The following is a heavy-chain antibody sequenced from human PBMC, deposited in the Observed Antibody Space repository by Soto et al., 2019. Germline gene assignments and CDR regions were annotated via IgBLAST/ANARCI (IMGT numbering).Heavy chain of an antibody. V-gene: IGHV4-39*01. J-gene: IGHJ6*03. CDR1: GGSISSSSYY. D-gene: IGHD6-6*01. CDR3: ARPPVQGGGSSSYMDV. Sequence: SETLSLTCTVSGGSISSSSYYWGWIRQPPGKGLEWIGSIYYSGSTYYNPSLKSRVTISVDTSKNQFSLKLSSVTASDTAVYYCARPPVQGGGSSSYMDVWGKGTTVTVSS. CDR2: IYYSGST.